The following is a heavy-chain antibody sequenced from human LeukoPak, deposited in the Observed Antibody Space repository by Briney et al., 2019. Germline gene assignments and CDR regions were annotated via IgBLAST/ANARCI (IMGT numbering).Heavy chain of an antibody. CDR2: ISSGGNTE. J-gene: IGHJ4*02. D-gene: IGHD3-9*01. Sequence: GGSLRLSCAASGFSFSSYEMNWVRQAPGKGLEWVSHISSGGNTEYYVDSVRGRFTMSRDNAKNLLFLRMNSLRAEDTAVYYCARDTLNGPFVISLDYWGQGALVTVSS. V-gene: IGHV3-48*03. CDR1: GFSFSSYE. CDR3: ARDTLNGPFVISLDY.